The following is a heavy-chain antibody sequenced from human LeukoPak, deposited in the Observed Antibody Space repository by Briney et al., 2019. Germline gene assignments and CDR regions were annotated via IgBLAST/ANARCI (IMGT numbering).Heavy chain of an antibody. D-gene: IGHD2-15*01. CDR1: GGSISSYY. CDR3: ARGDIVVVVAAQKTYDTFDI. J-gene: IGHJ3*02. V-gene: IGHV4-34*01. Sequence: SETLSLTCTVSGGSISSYYWSWIRQPPGKGLEWIGEINHSGSTNYNPSLKSRVTISVDTSKNQFSLKLSSVTAADTAVYYCARGDIVVVVAAQKTYDTFDIWGQGTMVTVSS. CDR2: INHSGST.